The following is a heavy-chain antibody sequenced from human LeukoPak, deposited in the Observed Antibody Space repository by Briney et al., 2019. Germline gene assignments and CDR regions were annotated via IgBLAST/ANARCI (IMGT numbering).Heavy chain of an antibody. CDR2: IYYSGST. Sequence: PSETLFLTCTVSGGSISSYYWSWIRQPPGKGLEWIGYIYYSGSTNYNPSLKSRVTISVDTSKNQFSLKLSSVTAADTAVYYCASFSSSYAGDAFDIWGQGTMVTVSS. V-gene: IGHV4-59*01. J-gene: IGHJ3*02. CDR3: ASFSSSYAGDAFDI. CDR1: GGSISSYY. D-gene: IGHD6-13*01.